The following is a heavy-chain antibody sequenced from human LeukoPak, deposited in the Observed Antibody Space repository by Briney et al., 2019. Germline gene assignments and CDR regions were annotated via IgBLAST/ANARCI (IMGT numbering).Heavy chain of an antibody. CDR2: INHSGST. CDR1: GGSFSGYY. V-gene: IGHV4-34*01. D-gene: IGHD3-22*01. CDR3: ARVGYYYDSSGYYGLGAFDI. J-gene: IGHJ3*02. Sequence: SETLSLTCAVYGGSFSGYYWSWIRQPPGKGLEWIGEINHSGSTNYNPSLKSRVTISVDTSKNQFSLKLSSVTAADTAVYYCARVGYYYDSSGYYGLGAFDIWGQGSMVTVSS.